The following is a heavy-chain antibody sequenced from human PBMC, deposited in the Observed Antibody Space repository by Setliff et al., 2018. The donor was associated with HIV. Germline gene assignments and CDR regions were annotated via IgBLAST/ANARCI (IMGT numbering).Heavy chain of an antibody. CDR2: IFYSGHT. CDR1: GGSISRSSYY. J-gene: IGHJ3*02. Sequence: SETLSLTCTVSGGSISRSSYYWAWIRQPPGKGLEWIGNIFYSGHTFYNPSLRSRVTISVDTSKNQFSLKLSSVTAADTAVYYCARDPFMATIRYAFDIWGQGTMVTVSS. D-gene: IGHD5-12*01. CDR3: ARDPFMATIRYAFDI. V-gene: IGHV4-39*07.